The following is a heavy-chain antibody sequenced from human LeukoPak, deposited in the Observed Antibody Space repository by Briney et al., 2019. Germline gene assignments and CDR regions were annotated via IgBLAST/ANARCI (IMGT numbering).Heavy chain of an antibody. D-gene: IGHD1-14*01. Sequence: GASVRVSCKASGYTFTSYAMHWVRQAPGQRLEWMGWINAGNGNTKYSQKFQGRVTITRDTSASTAYMELSSLRSEDTAVYYCASNPQRPYYYYGMDVWGQGTTVTVSS. J-gene: IGHJ6*02. CDR1: GYTFTSYA. V-gene: IGHV1-3*01. CDR3: ASNPQRPYYYYGMDV. CDR2: INAGNGNT.